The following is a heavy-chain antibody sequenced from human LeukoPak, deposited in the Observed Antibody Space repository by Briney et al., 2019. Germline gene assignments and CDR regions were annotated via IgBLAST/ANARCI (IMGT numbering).Heavy chain of an antibody. CDR2: IIPISGTA. Sequence: SVKVSFKSSVCTFSSCAISWVRQAPGQGLEWMGGIIPISGTANYAQNFQGRVTLTTDESTTTAYMELSSLRSEDTAVYYCARSRVLRYFDWLLNNWGQGTLVTVSS. CDR1: VCTFSSCA. CDR3: ARSRVLRYFDWLLNN. D-gene: IGHD3-9*01. V-gene: IGHV1-69*05. J-gene: IGHJ4*02.